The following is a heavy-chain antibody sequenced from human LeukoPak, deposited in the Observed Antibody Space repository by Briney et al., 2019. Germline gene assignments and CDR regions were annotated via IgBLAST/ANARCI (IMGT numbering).Heavy chain of an antibody. J-gene: IGHJ4*02. CDR2: IYYSGST. Sequence: PSETLSLTCTVSGGSISSSSYYWGWIRQPPGKGLEWIGSIYYSGSTYYNPSLKSRVTISVDTSKNQFSLKLSSVTAADTAVCYCARLSSAGGGVDYWGQGTLVTVSS. CDR3: ARLSSAGGGVDY. CDR1: GGSISSSSYY. D-gene: IGHD6-13*01. V-gene: IGHV4-39*01.